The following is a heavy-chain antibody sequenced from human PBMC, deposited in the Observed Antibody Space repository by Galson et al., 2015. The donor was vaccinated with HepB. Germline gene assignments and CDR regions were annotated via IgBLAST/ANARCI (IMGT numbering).Heavy chain of an antibody. CDR2: ISWNSGSI. CDR1: GFTFDDYA. V-gene: IGHV3-9*01. Sequence: SLRLSCAASGFTFDDYAMHWVRQAPGKGLEWVSGISWNSGSIGYADSVKGRFTISRDNAKNSLYLQMNSLRAEDTALYYCAKDVDPYCGGDCYGGYYFDYWGQGTLVTVSS. J-gene: IGHJ4*02. D-gene: IGHD2-21*02. CDR3: AKDVDPYCGGDCYGGYYFDY.